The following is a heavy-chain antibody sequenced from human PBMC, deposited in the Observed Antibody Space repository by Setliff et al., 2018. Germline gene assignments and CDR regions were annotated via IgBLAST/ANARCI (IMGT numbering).Heavy chain of an antibody. CDR3: ARINFYVRSGYYYASDY. J-gene: IGHJ4*02. D-gene: IGHD3-22*01. V-gene: IGHV1-18*01. CDR2: INNYNFNT. CDR1: GYTFTNYG. Sequence: ASVKVSCKASGYTFTNYGINWVRQAPGQGLEWMGWINNYNFNTNYPQKFLGRVTMTTDTSTSTAYMELRSLRSDDTAVYYCARINFYVRSGYYYASDYWGQGTLVTVSS.